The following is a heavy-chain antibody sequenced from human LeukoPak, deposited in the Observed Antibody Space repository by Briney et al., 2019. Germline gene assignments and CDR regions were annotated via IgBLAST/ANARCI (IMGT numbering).Heavy chain of an antibody. CDR1: GYTFPSYG. V-gene: IGHV1-18*01. J-gene: IGHJ4*02. Sequence: ASVKVSCKASGYTFPSYGISWVRQAPGQGLEWMGWIKGYNGDTNYAQNFQGRATMTTDTSTTTAYMELSSLTSDDTAIYYCAREGGILGALDYWGQGTLVTVSS. D-gene: IGHD1-26*01. CDR2: IKGYNGDT. CDR3: AREGGILGALDY.